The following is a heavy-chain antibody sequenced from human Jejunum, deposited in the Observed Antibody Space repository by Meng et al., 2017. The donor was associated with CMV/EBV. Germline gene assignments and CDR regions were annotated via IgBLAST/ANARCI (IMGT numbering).Heavy chain of an antibody. CDR2: IWYHGRDM. Sequence: ASGFSFSGFGMRWVRQAPGKGLGWVAVIWYHGRDMYYADSVKGRFTISRDDSKSTLYLQMNSLRVEDTAVYYCARDLAVGRIWFDPWGQGTLVTVSS. J-gene: IGHJ5*02. V-gene: IGHV3-33*01. D-gene: IGHD6-19*01. CDR3: ARDLAVGRIWFDP. CDR1: GFSFSGFG.